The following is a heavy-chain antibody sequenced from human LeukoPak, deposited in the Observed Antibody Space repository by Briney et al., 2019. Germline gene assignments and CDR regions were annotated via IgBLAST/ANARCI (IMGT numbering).Heavy chain of an antibody. D-gene: IGHD3-22*01. CDR2: INHSGST. J-gene: IGHJ4*02. Sequence: TSETLSLTRAVYGGSFSGYYWGWIRQPPGKGLEWIGEINHSGSTNYNPSLKSRVTISVDTSKNQFSLKLSSVTAADTAVSYCARGRYYYDSSGYYYYFDYWGQGTLVTVSS. CDR1: GGSFSGYY. V-gene: IGHV4-34*01. CDR3: ARGRYYYDSSGYYYYFDY.